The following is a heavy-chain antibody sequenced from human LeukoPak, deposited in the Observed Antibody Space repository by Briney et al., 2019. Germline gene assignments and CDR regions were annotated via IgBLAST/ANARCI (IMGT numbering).Heavy chain of an antibody. CDR1: GFTFSSYS. Sequence: GGSLRLSCAAPGFTFSSYSMNWVRQAPGKGLEWVSSISSSSSYIYYADSVKGRFTISRDNAKNSLYLQMNSLRAEDTAVYYCARIIAAVGYFDYWGQGTLVTVSS. CDR2: ISSSSSYI. CDR3: ARIIAAVGYFDY. D-gene: IGHD6-13*01. J-gene: IGHJ4*02. V-gene: IGHV3-21*01.